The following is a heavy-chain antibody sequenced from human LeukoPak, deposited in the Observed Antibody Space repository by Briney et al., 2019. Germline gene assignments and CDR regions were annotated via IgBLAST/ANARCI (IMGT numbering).Heavy chain of an antibody. CDR2: ISSSGSTI. J-gene: IGHJ4*02. CDR1: GFTFSSYE. Sequence: GGSLRLSCAATGFTFSSYEMNWVRQAPGKGLEWVSYISSSGSTIYYADSVKGRFTISRDNARNSLYLQMNRLRAEDTAVYYCARGGFRGYSYGYSDYWGQGTLVTVSS. D-gene: IGHD5-18*01. CDR3: ARGGFRGYSYGYSDY. V-gene: IGHV3-48*03.